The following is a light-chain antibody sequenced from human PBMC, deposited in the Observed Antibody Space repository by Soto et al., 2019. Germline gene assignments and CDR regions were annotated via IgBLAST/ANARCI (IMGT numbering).Light chain of an antibody. CDR1: QGISSY. J-gene: IGKJ1*01. Sequence: IQLTQSPSSLSASVGDRVTITCRASQGISSYLAWYQQKPGKAPKLLIYAASTLQSGVPSRFSGSGSGTDFTLTISSLQPDDFATYYCQQYNSYSWTFGQGTKV. CDR2: AAS. CDR3: QQYNSYSWT. V-gene: IGKV1-9*01.